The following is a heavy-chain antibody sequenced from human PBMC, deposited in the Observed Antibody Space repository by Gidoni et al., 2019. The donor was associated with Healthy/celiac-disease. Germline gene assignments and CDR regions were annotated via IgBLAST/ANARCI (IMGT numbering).Heavy chain of an antibody. CDR3: ARELVYNDILTGYYYYYGMDV. D-gene: IGHD3-9*01. CDR2: ISPIFGTA. CDR1: GGTFSSYA. J-gene: IGHJ6*02. Sequence: QVQLVQSGAEVKKPGSSVKVSCKASGGTFSSYAISWVRQAPGQGLEWMGGISPIFGTANYAQKFQGRVTITADKSTSTAYMELSSLRSEDTAVYYCARELVYNDILTGYYYYYGMDVWGQGTTVTVSS. V-gene: IGHV1-69*06.